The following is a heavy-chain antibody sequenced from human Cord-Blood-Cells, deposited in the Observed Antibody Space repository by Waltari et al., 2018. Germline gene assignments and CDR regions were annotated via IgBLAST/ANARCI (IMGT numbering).Heavy chain of an antibody. CDR2: INAGNGNT. V-gene: IGHV1-3*01. Sequence: QVQLVQSGAEVKKPGASVKGSCKASGYTFTSYAMHWVLQAPGQRLEWMGWINAGNGNTKYSQKFQGRVTITRDTSASTAYMELSSLRSEDTAVYYCARTPAARVFDYWGQGTLVTVSS. CDR3: ARTPAARVFDY. CDR1: GYTFTSYA. J-gene: IGHJ4*02. D-gene: IGHD2-2*01.